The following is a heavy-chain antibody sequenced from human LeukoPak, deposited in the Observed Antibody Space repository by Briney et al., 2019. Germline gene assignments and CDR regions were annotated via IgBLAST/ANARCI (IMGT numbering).Heavy chain of an antibody. V-gene: IGHV3-7*02. J-gene: IGHJ4*02. Sequence: RGGSLRPSCAASGFTFSRYWMNWVRQAPGRGLEWVAKIKQDGSEKYYVDAVKGRFTISRDNAENSLYLQMNSLRDEDTALYYCATGGSTLVYWGQGTLVTVSS. CDR1: GFTFSRYW. CDR2: IKQDGSEK. CDR3: ATGGSTLVY. D-gene: IGHD1-26*01.